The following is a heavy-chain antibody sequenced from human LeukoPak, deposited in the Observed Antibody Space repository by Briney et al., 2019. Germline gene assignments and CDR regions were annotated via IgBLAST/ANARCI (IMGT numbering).Heavy chain of an antibody. V-gene: IGHV4-59*01. J-gene: IGHJ4*02. CDR2: IYYSGNT. CDR1: GGSISSYY. Sequence: SETLSLTCTVSGGSISSYYWSWIRQPPGKGLEWIGYIYYSGNTNYNPSLKSRVTISVDTSKNQFSLKLSSVTAADTAIYYCARVVIHGQSDYWGQGTLVTVSS. CDR3: ARVVIHGQSDY. D-gene: IGHD2-21*01.